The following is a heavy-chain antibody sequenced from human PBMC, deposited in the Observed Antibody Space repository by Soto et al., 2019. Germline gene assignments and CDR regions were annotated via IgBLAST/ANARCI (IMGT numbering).Heavy chain of an antibody. Sequence: QVQLVQSGAEVKKPGASVKVSCKASGYTFTSYGISWVRQAPGQGLEWMGWISAYNGNTNYAQKLQGRVTMTTDTAASTAYMELRSLRSDDTAVYYCARAPGGCSGGSCSPGRDYWGQGTLVTVSS. D-gene: IGHD2-15*01. CDR1: GYTFTSYG. CDR3: ARAPGGCSGGSCSPGRDY. J-gene: IGHJ4*02. V-gene: IGHV1-18*01. CDR2: ISAYNGNT.